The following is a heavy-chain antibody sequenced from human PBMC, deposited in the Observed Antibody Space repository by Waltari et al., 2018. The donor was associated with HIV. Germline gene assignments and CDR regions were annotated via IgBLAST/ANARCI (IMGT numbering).Heavy chain of an antibody. V-gene: IGHV1-8*01. CDR3: ARGLQLWFGELLYFNWFDP. CDR1: GYTFTSYD. J-gene: IGHJ5*02. D-gene: IGHD3-10*01. CDR2: MNPNSGNT. Sequence: QVQLVQSGAEVKKPGASVTVSCKASGYTFTSYDIHWVRQATGQGLEWMGWMNPNSGNTGYAQKFQGRVTMTRNTSISTAYMELSSLRSEDTAVYYCARGLQLWFGELLYFNWFDPWGQGTLVTVSS.